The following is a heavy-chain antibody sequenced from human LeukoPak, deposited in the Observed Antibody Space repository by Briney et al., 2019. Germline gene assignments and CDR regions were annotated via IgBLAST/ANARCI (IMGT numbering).Heavy chain of an antibody. J-gene: IGHJ4*02. CDR2: VYYSGTT. D-gene: IGHD3-22*01. Sequence: SETLSLTCTVSGGSISSASHFWNWIRQLPGKGLEWFGYVYYSGTTAYNVSFKSRVGISVDTSKNQFSLRLSSVTAADTAVYYCARGVRDTIGYYHSDFWGQGTLVTVSS. V-gene: IGHV4-31*03. CDR3: ARGVRDTIGYYHSDF. CDR1: GGSISSASHF.